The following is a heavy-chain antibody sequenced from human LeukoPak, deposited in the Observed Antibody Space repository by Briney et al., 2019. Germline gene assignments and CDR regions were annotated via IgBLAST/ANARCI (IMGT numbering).Heavy chain of an antibody. J-gene: IGHJ1*01. D-gene: IGHD3-22*01. Sequence: GGSLRLSCAASGFTFSKYWMHWVRQVPGKGLVWVSLINGYGSTTNYADFVKGRFTISRDNAKNTLSLQVNSLRAEDTAVYYCATGNYYDSRGYYTFGYWGQGTLVTVSS. CDR2: INGYGSTT. CDR3: ATGNYYDSRGYYTFGY. V-gene: IGHV3-74*01. CDR1: GFTFSKYW.